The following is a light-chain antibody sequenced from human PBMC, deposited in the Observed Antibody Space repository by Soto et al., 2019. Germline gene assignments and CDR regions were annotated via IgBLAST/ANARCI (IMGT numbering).Light chain of an antibody. CDR1: QSISSF. CDR3: QQSYSTPLT. Sequence: DIQMTQSPSSLSASVGDRVTITCRASQSISSFLNWYQQKPGKAPKLLIYGTSSLQSGVPSRFSGSGSGTDFTLAISSLQPEDFATYYCQQSYSTPLTFGGGTKVELK. CDR2: GTS. J-gene: IGKJ4*01. V-gene: IGKV1-39*01.